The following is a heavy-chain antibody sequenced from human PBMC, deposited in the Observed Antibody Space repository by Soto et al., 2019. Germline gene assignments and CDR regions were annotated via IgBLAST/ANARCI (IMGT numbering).Heavy chain of an antibody. J-gene: IGHJ6*02. CDR2: IWYDGSNK. CDR3: TREARPGYSSAGYIWGYYYYAIDV. D-gene: IGHD6-19*01. V-gene: IGHV3-33*08. Sequence: PGGSLRLSCSASGFTFSSYAMHWVRQAPGKGLEWVAVIWYDGSNKYYADSVTGRFTISRDNSKDTLYLQMNSLRAEDTAMYYCTREARPGYSSAGYIWGYYYYAIDVWGQGTTVTVSS. CDR1: GFTFSSYA.